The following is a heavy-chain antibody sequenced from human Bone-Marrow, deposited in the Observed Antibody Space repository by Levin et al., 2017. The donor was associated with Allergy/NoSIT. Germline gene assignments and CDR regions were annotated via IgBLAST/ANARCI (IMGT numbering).Heavy chain of an antibody. CDR1: GYTFTSYD. V-gene: IGHV1-8*01. D-gene: IGHD2-2*01. CDR3: ARMARGWDLVPAVPTAKNWFDP. J-gene: IGHJ5*02. Sequence: ASVKVSCKASGYTFTSYDINWVRQATGQGLEWMGWMNPNSGNTGYAQKFQGRVTMTRNTSISTAYMELSSLRSEDTAVYYCARMARGWDLVPAVPTAKNWFDPWGQGTLVTVSS. CDR2: MNPNSGNT.